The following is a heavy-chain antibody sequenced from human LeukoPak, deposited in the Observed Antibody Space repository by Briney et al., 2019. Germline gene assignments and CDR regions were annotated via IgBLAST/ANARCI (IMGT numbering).Heavy chain of an antibody. CDR2: INPNSGDT. CDR3: ARAGLVVIPDI. D-gene: IGHD3-22*01. Sequence: ASVKVSCKASGYTFTDYYMHWVRQAPGQGLEWMGWINPNSGDTNYAQKFQGRVTMTRDTSISTAYMELSRLRSDDTAVYYCARAGLVVIPDIWGQGTRVTVSS. CDR1: GYTFTDYY. V-gene: IGHV1-2*02. J-gene: IGHJ4*02.